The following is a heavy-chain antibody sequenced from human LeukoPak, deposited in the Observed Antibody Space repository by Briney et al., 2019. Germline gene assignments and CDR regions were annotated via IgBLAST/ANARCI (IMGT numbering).Heavy chain of an antibody. CDR1: GYTLTELS. CDR2: FDPEDGET. J-gene: IGHJ4*02. D-gene: IGHD3-3*01. V-gene: IGHV1-24*01. Sequence: ASVKVSCKVSGYTLTELSMHWVRQAPGKGLEWMGGFDPEDGETIYAQKFQGRVTMTEDTSTDTAYMELSSLRSEDTAVYYCRGFWSGYYSHDYWGQGTLVTVSS. CDR3: RGFWSGYYSHDY.